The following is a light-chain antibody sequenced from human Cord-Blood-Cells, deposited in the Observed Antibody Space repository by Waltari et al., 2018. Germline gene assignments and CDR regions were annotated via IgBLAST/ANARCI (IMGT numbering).Light chain of an antibody. Sequence: QSALTQPPSASGSPGQSVTISCTGTSSDVGGYNYVSWYQQHPGKAPKLLVYEVSKRPSGVPNRFSGSKSGNTASLTVSGLQAEDEADYCCSSYAGSNPMVVFGGGTKLTVL. CDR2: EVS. V-gene: IGLV2-8*01. CDR3: SSYAGSNPMVV. J-gene: IGLJ2*01. CDR1: SSDVGGYNY.